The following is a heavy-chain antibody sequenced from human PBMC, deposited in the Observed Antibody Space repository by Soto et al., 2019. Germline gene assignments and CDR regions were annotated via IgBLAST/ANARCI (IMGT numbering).Heavy chain of an antibody. D-gene: IGHD1-26*01. V-gene: IGHV3-30*02. CDR3: AKEREVGGANRWGNDA. J-gene: IGHJ5*02. CDR1: GFTFRNYG. Sequence: GGSLRLSCEASGFTFRNYGMHWVRQTPVKGLEWVAGIQYDGCKKYYAESVKGRFTISRDNSKNTLYLEIDSLRAEDTAVYYCAKEREVGGANRWGNDAWGQGTLVTVSS. CDR2: IQYDGCKK.